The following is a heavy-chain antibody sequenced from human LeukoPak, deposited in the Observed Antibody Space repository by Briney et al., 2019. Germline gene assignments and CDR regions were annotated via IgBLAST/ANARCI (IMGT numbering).Heavy chain of an antibody. V-gene: IGHV4-34*01. D-gene: IGHD2-2*02. Sequence: PSETLSLTCAVYGGSFSGYYWGWIRQPPGKGLEWIGENNHSGSTNYNPSLKSRLTISVDTSKNQFSLKLISVTAADTAVYYCARGRYCSSTSCYIGPNRGKKFDCWGQGTLVTVSS. J-gene: IGHJ4*02. CDR3: ARGRYCSSTSCYIGPNRGKKFDC. CDR2: NNHSGST. CDR1: GGSFSGYY.